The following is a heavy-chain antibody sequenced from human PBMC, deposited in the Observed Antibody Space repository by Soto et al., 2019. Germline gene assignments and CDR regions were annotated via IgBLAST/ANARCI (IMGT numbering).Heavy chain of an antibody. CDR1: GGSISSSSYY. J-gene: IGHJ6*03. D-gene: IGHD3-10*01. CDR3: ASYMVRGVIHYYYYYMDV. Sequence: PSETLSLTCXVSGGSISSSSYYWGWIRQPPGKGLEWIGSIYYSGSTYYNPSLKSRVTISVDTSKNQFSLKLSSVTAADTAVYYCASYMVRGVIHYYYYYMDVWGKGTTVTVSS. CDR2: IYYSGST. V-gene: IGHV4-39*01.